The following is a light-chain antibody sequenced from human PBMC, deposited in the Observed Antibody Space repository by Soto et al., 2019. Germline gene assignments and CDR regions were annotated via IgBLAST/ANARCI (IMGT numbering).Light chain of an antibody. CDR2: DTS. J-gene: IGKJ1*01. V-gene: IGKV3-11*01. CDR1: QRIREY. CDR3: QQRNSPTWT. Sequence: EFVLTQSPATLSLSPGERATLSCRASQRIREYLAWYQQKAGQAPRLVIYDTSIRATGVPARFSGSRSGTEFTLTNNNLEPKDFADYYCQQRNSPTWTFGQGTKVEIK.